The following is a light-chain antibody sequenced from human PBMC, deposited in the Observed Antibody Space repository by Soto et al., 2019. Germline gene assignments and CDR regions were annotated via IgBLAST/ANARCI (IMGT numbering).Light chain of an antibody. CDR1: RNVSKSF. CDR2: ETS. Sequence: EIVLTQSPATLSLSPGDRATLSCRASRNVSKSFFAWYQQRPGQAPRLLIYETSTRATGVPDRFSGSGSGTDFALSISRLEPEDFAVYYCQQCASSFTFGPGTKVDIK. CDR3: QQCASSFT. V-gene: IGKV3D-20*02. J-gene: IGKJ3*01.